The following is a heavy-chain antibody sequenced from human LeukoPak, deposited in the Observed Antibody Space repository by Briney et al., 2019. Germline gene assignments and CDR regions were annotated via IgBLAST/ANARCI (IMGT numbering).Heavy chain of an antibody. CDR2: TSFDGGEK. J-gene: IGHJ4*02. Sequence: TGGSLRLSCAASGFTFSSYGMHWVRQAPGKGPEWVAVTSFDGGEKYYADSVKGRFTISRDNHRNTLYLRMNSLRAEDTAVYYCARAPKSYWLDYWGQGTRVTVSS. CDR3: ARAPKSYWLDY. V-gene: IGHV3-30-3*01. D-gene: IGHD1-26*01. CDR1: GFTFSSYG.